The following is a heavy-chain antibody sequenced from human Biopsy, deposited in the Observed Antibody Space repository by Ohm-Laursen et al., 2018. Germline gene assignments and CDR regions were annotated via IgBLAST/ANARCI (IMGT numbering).Heavy chain of an antibody. J-gene: IGHJ3*02. V-gene: IGHV3-9*01. CDR3: TKNTQWEGSGYLDAFHI. CDR1: GFRFDNTG. CDR2: ISWSSDSI. Sequence: SLRLSCTAFGFRFDNTGMHWVRQGPGKGLEWVAGISWSSDSITYAKSVTGRFTISRDNGENSLYLQMNSLRPEDAALYYCTKNTQWEGSGYLDAFHIWGHGAMVTVSS. D-gene: IGHD3-22*01.